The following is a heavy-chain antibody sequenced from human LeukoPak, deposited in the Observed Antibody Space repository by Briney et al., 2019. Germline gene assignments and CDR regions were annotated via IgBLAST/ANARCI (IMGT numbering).Heavy chain of an antibody. CDR3: ARASERFGGFTGGKQDYYYFDLDV. CDR1: GDSIDSGDYY. D-gene: IGHD3-10*01. CDR2: IYYSGTT. V-gene: IGHV4-30-4*01. J-gene: IGHJ6*02. Sequence: PSETLSLTCAVSGDSIDSGDYYWSWIRQPPGKGLEWIGYIYYSGTTYSNPSLKSRLTMSMDTSKSQFSLKLSSVTAADTAVYYCARASERFGGFTGGKQDYYYFDLDVWGQGTTVTVSS.